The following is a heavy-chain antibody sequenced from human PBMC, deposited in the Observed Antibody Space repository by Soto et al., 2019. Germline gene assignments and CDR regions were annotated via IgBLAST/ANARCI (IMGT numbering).Heavy chain of an antibody. CDR3: ARRLTTTVSALGY. Sequence: QVQLVESGGGVVQPGGSLTLSCKTSGFTFSSYAIHWVRQAPGKGLEWVSVISSDGVNKHSAESVRGRFVISRDNSKNTVHLEMNRLRLEATAVYFGARRLTTTVSALGYWGQGSLCNVSS. CDR1: GFTFSSYA. CDR2: ISSDGVNK. J-gene: IGHJ4*02. D-gene: IGHD4-17*01. V-gene: IGHV3-30*09.